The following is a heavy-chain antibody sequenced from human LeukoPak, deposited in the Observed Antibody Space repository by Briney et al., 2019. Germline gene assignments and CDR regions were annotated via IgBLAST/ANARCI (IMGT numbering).Heavy chain of an antibody. CDR2: IYYSGST. Sequence: SETLSLTCTVSGGSLSSSSYYWGWIRQPPGTGLEWIGSIYYSGSTYYNPSLKSRVTISVDTSKNQFSLKLRSVTAADTAVYYCAAYLTGYSSGLTFDYWGQGTLVTVSS. J-gene: IGHJ4*02. V-gene: IGHV4-39*07. CDR1: GGSLSSSSYY. CDR3: AAYLTGYSSGLTFDY. D-gene: IGHD6-19*01.